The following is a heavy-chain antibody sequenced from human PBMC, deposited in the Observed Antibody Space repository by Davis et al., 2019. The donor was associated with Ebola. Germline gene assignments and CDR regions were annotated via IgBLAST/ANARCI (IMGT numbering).Heavy chain of an antibody. CDR1: GFTFSNYG. V-gene: IGHV3-30*03. CDR3: ASRYCSGGSRYYYYYGMDV. CDR2: ISYDGSNK. J-gene: IGHJ6*02. D-gene: IGHD2-15*01. Sequence: GGSLRLSCAASGFTFSNYGMHWVRQAPGKGLEWVAVISYDGSNKYYADSVKGRFTISRDNSKNTLYLQMNSLRAEDTAVYYCASRYCSGGSRYYYYYGMDVWGQGTTVTVSS.